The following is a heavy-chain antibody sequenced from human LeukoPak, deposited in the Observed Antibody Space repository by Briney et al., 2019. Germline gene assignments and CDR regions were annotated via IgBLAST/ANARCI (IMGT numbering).Heavy chain of an antibody. V-gene: IGHV3-21*01. CDR2: ISVRSNYR. CDR1: GYTFSDFS. Sequence: PGGSLRLSCAASGYTFSDFSVNWVRQAPGKGLEWVSSISVRSNYRYYADSVRGRFTIPRDDARDSLFLQMNSLRAEDTAVYFCVRLRRNNDRSGYYYYDYWGQGTLVTVSS. D-gene: IGHD3-22*01. J-gene: IGHJ4*02. CDR3: VRLRRNNDRSGYYYYDY.